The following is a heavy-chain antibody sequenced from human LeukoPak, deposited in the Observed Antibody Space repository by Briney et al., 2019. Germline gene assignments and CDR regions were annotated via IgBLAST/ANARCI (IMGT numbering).Heavy chain of an antibody. CDR3: ARDRSRFSGTYYPNWFDP. V-gene: IGHV1-18*01. CDR2: ISADYGNT. CDR1: GGTFSSYG. J-gene: IGHJ5*02. Sequence: ASVKVSCKASGGTFSSYGISWVRQGPGQGLEWMGWISADYGNTHYAQNFQGRVTMTTDISTSTAYLELWSLRSDDTAVYYCARDRSRFSGTYYPNWFDPWGQGTLVTVSS. D-gene: IGHD3-10*01.